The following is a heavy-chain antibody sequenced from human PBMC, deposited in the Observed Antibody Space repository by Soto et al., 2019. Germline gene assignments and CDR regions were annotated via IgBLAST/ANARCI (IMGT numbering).Heavy chain of an antibody. J-gene: IGHJ3*02. V-gene: IGHV5-10-1*01. CDR3: ARQKDCTNGVCYNDAFDI. CDR2: IDPSDSYT. Sequence: GESLKTSCKGSGYSFTSYWISWVRQMPGKGLEWMGRIDPSDSYTNYSPSFQGHVTISADKSISTAYLQWSSLKASDTAMYYCARQKDCTNGVCYNDAFDIWGQGTMVTVSS. D-gene: IGHD2-8*01. CDR1: GYSFTSYW.